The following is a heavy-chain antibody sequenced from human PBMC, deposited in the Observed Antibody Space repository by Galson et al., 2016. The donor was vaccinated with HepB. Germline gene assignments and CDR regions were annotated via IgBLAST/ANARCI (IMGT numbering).Heavy chain of an antibody. CDR1: GFTFSSYG. CDR3: AKVGDKYYFDY. D-gene: IGHD4-17*01. J-gene: IGHJ4*02. Sequence: SLRLSCAASGFTFSSYGIHRVRQAPGKGLEWVAVISYDGSNKKYADSVKGRFTISRDNSKNTLYRQMNSLRAEDTAVYYCAKVGDKYYFDYWGQGTLVTVSS. V-gene: IGHV3-30*18. CDR2: ISYDGSNK.